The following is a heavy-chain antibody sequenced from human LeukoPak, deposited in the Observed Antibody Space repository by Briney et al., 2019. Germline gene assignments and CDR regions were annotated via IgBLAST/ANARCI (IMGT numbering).Heavy chain of an antibody. CDR3: ARDGAEEQWLVSRCDY. Sequence: GASVKVSCKASGGTFSSYAISWVRQAPGQGLEWMGGIIPIFGTANYAQKFQGRVTITADEPTSTAYMELSSLRSEDTAVYYCARDGAEEQWLVSRCDYWGQGTLVTVSS. CDR2: IIPIFGTA. J-gene: IGHJ4*02. CDR1: GGTFSSYA. D-gene: IGHD6-19*01. V-gene: IGHV1-69*13.